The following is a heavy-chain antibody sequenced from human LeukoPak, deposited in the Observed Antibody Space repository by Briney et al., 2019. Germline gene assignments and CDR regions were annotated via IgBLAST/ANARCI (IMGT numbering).Heavy chain of an antibody. Sequence: TGGSLRLSCAASEFSVGSNYMTWVRQAPGKGLEWVSLIYSGGSTYYADSVKGRFTISRDNSKNTLYLQMNSLRAEDTAVYYCAKAEGSGSYYIGPFDYWGQGTLVTVSS. J-gene: IGHJ4*02. CDR1: EFSVGSNY. V-gene: IGHV3-53*01. CDR2: IYSGGST. D-gene: IGHD3-10*01. CDR3: AKAEGSGSYYIGPFDY.